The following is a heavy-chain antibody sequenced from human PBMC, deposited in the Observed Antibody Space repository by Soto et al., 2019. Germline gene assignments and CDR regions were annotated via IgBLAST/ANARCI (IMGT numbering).Heavy chain of an antibody. J-gene: IGHJ6*02. Sequence: SETLSLTCTVSGGSISSGGYYWSWIRQHPGKGLEWIGYIYYSGSTNYNPSLKSRVTISVDTSKNQFSLKLSSVTAADTAVYYCARGRYDRPSGSSWYDRHYYYYGMDVWGQGTTVTVSS. CDR2: IYYSGST. V-gene: IGHV4-61*08. D-gene: IGHD6-13*01. CDR3: ARGRYDRPSGSSWYDRHYYYYGMDV. CDR1: GGSISSGGYY.